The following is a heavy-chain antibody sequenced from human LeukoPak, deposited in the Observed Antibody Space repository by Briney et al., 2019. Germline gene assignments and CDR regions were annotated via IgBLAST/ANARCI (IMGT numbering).Heavy chain of an antibody. CDR3: ARGRWISGSYYNFDY. CDR2: INYSGTT. Sequence: PSETLSLTCTVSGASISNYYWTWIRQPPGKGLEWIATINYSGTTHYNPSLKSRVTMSADRSNNQFSLKLNSVTAADTAVYHCARGRWISGSYYNFDYGGQGILVTVSS. CDR1: GASISNYY. J-gene: IGHJ4*02. V-gene: IGHV4-59*12. D-gene: IGHD1-26*01.